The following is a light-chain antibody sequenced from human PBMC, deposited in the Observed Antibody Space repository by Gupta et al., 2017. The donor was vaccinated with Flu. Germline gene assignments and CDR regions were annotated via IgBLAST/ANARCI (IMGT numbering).Light chain of an antibody. Sequence: QSVPTQPPSASGTPGQRATISCSCSSSNIGSNTVNCYQQLPGTAPKLLIYDNNQRPSGVPDRFSGSKAGTSASLAISGLQSEDEADYYCAAWDDSLNGASVFGTGTKVTVL. V-gene: IGLV1-44*01. CDR1: SSNIGSNT. J-gene: IGLJ1*01. CDR3: AAWDDSLNGASV. CDR2: DNN.